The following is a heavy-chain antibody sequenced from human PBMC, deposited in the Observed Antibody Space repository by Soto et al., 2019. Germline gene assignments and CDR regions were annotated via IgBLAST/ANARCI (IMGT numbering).Heavy chain of an antibody. CDR1: GYTFTSYA. CDR3: ARGQSIGEDAFDI. Sequence: ASVKVSCKASGYTFTSYAMHWVRQAPGQGLEWMGIINPSGGSTSYAQKFQGRVTMTRDTSTSTVYMELSRLRSEDTAVYYCARGQSIGEDAFDIWGQGTMVTVSS. J-gene: IGHJ3*02. D-gene: IGHD1-26*01. CDR2: INPSGGST. V-gene: IGHV1-46*03.